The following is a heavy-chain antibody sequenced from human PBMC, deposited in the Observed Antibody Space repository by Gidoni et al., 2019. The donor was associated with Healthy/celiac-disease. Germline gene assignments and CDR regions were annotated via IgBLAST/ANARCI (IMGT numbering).Heavy chain of an antibody. D-gene: IGHD6-13*01. CDR1: GGSFSGYY. Sequence: QVQLQQWGAGLLKPSETLSLTCAVYGGSFSGYYWSWIRQPPGKGLEWLGEINHSGSTNYNPSLKSRVTISVDTSKNQFSLKLSSVTAADTAVYYCARHQGIAAAGSELGFDPWGQGTLVTVSS. V-gene: IGHV4-34*01. CDR3: ARHQGIAAAGSELGFDP. J-gene: IGHJ5*02. CDR2: INHSGST.